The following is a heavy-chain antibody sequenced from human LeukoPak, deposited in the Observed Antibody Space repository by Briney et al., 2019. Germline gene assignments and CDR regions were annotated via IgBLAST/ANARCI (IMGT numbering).Heavy chain of an antibody. V-gene: IGHV4-39*07. J-gene: IGHJ6*03. CDR2: IFYTGYK. CDR3: ARVAKSGIQLWSYYMDV. Sequence: SETLSLTCTVSGGSISGDTYYWGWIRQPPGQGLEWIGFIFYTGYKYSNPSLRSRLTIPVDTSKNQFSLKLRPVTAADTAVYYCARVAKSGIQLWSYYMDVWGRGTTVTVSS. D-gene: IGHD5-18*01. CDR1: GGSISGDTYY.